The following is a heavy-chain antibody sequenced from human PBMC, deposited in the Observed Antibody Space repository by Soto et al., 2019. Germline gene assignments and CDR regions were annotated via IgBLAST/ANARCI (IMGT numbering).Heavy chain of an antibody. D-gene: IGHD2-15*01. V-gene: IGHV5-51*01. J-gene: IGHJ6*03. Sequence: GESLKISCKGSGYSFTSYWIGWVRQMPGKGLEWMGIIYPGDSDTRYSPSFQGQVTISADKSISTAYLQWSSLKASDTAMYYCARLARGRYCSGGSCYRDYYYYMDVWGKGTTVTVSS. CDR1: GYSFTSYW. CDR2: IYPGDSDT. CDR3: ARLARGRYCSGGSCYRDYYYYMDV.